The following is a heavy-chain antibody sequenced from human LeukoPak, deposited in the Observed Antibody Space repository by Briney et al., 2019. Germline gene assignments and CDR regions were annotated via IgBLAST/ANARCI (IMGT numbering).Heavy chain of an antibody. D-gene: IGHD5-18*01. CDR1: GFTFSSYA. CDR3: AKVGHFFGYLYYFDN. V-gene: IGHV3-23*01. Sequence: GGSLRLSCAASGFTFSSYAMSWVRQAPGKGLEWVSVISGSGASTSYADSVKGRFTIARDNSKNTLYLQMNSLRAEDTAVYYCAKVGHFFGYLYYFDNWGQGTLVTVSS. J-gene: IGHJ4*02. CDR2: ISGSGAST.